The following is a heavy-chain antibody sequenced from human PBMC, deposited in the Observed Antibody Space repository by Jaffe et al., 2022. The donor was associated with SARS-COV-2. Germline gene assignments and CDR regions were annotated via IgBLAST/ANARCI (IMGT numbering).Heavy chain of an antibody. CDR3: ARDLEARGYSYDYYYYAMDV. CDR2: MWYDGSQK. D-gene: IGHD5-18*01. J-gene: IGHJ6*02. CDR1: GFTFSSYG. Sequence: QVQLVESGGGVVQPGRSLRLSCAASGFTFSSYGMHWVRQAPGKGLEWVAVMWYDGSQKLYADSVRGRFTISRDNSKNTLYLQMSSLRAEDTAVYYCARDLEARGYSYDYYYYAMDVWGQGTTVTVSS. V-gene: IGHV3-33*01.